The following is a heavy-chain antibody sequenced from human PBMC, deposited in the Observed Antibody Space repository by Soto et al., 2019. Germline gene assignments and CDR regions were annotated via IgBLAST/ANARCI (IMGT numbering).Heavy chain of an antibody. D-gene: IGHD5-18*01. J-gene: IGHJ4*02. CDR3: AAPLSYSYGLDY. CDR2: ISAYNGNT. V-gene: IGHV1-18*01. Sequence: QDPGQGLEWMGWISAYNGNTNYAQKLQGRVTMTTDTSTSTAYMELRSLRSDDTAVYYCAAPLSYSYGLDYWGQGTLVTVSS.